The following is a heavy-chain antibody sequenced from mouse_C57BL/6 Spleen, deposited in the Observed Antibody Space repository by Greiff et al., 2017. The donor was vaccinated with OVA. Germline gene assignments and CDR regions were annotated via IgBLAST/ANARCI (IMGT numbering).Heavy chain of an antibody. CDR2: IWSGGST. CDR1: GFSLTSYG. J-gene: IGHJ4*01. D-gene: IGHD2-2*01. CDR3: ARKAGYDADYYAMDY. Sequence: VQLVESGPGLVQPSQSLSITCTVSGFSLTSYGVHWVRQSPGKGLEWLGVIWSGGSTDYNAAFISRLSISKDNSKSQVFLKMNSLQADDTAIYYCARKAGYDADYYAMDYWGQGTSVTVSS. V-gene: IGHV2-2*01.